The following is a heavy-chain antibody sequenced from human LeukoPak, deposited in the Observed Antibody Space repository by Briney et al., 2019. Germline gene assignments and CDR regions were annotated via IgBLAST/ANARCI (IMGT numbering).Heavy chain of an antibody. Sequence: SVKVSCKASGGTFSSYAISWVRQAPGQGLEWMGRIIPIFGTANYAQKFQGRVTITTDESTSTAYMELSSLRSEDTAVYYCASPPPYYYDSSGYYLSYWGQGTLVTVPS. CDR3: ASPPPYYYDSSGYYLSY. V-gene: IGHV1-69*05. J-gene: IGHJ4*02. D-gene: IGHD3-22*01. CDR1: GGTFSSYA. CDR2: IIPIFGTA.